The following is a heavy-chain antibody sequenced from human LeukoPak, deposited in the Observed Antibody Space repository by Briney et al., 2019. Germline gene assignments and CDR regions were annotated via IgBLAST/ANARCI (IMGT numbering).Heavy chain of an antibody. J-gene: IGHJ4*02. CDR2: ISGSGGST. Sequence: PGGSLRLSCAASGFTFSSYAMSWVRQAPGKGLEWVSAISGSGGSTYYADSVKGRFTISRDNSKNTLYLQMNSLRAEDTAVYYCAKGSGGSCYSAIDSWGQGTLVTVSS. V-gene: IGHV3-23*01. CDR3: AKGSGGSCYSAIDS. CDR1: GFTFSSYA. D-gene: IGHD2-15*01.